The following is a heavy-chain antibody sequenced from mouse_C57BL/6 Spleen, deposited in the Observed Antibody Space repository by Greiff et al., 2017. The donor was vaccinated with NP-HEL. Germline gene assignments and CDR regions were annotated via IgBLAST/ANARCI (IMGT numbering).Heavy chain of an antibody. CDR3: TTRAAQATWFAY. CDR1: GFNIKDDY. CDR2: IDPENGDT. D-gene: IGHD3-2*02. Sequence: EVQLQQSGAELVRPGASVKLSCTASGFNIKDDYMHWVKQRPEQGLEWIGWIDPENGDTEYASKFQGKATITADTSSNTAYLQLRSLTSEDTAVYYCTTRAAQATWFAYWGQGTLVTVSA. V-gene: IGHV14-4*01. J-gene: IGHJ3*01.